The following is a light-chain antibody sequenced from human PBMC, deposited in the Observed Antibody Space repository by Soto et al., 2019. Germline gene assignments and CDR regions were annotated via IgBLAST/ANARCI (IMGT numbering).Light chain of an antibody. CDR3: QQRNSWPGT. CDR1: QSVSSY. CDR2: DAS. Sequence: EIVLTQSPATLPFDPGERATLSCRASQSVSSYSAWYQQKPGQAPRLLIYDASNRATGIPARFRGSESGTDFTHTSSSLEPEDFAVYYCQQRNSWPGTFGQGTKVQI. J-gene: IGKJ1*01. V-gene: IGKV3-11*01.